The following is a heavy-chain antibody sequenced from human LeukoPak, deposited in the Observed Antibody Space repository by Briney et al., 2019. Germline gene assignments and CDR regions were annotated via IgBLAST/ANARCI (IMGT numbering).Heavy chain of an antibody. CDR1: GFTFSSYG. CDR2: ISYDGSNK. J-gene: IGHJ4*02. D-gene: IGHD3-22*01. CDR3: AKSQTGHYDSSGYYDY. Sequence: RGSSLRLSCAASGFTFSSYGMQWVRQAPGKGLEWVAVISYDGSNKYYADSVEGRFTISRDNSKNTQYLQMNSLRAEDTAVYYCAKSQTGHYDSSGYYDYWGQGTLVTVSS. V-gene: IGHV3-30*18.